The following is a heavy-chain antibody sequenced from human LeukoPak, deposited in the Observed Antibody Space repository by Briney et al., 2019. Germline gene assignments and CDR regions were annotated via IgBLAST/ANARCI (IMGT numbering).Heavy chain of an antibody. CDR2: INTNTGNP. J-gene: IGHJ4*02. CDR1: GYTFTSYA. V-gene: IGHV7-4-1*02. D-gene: IGHD6-6*01. CDR3: ARERSIAVNSLLGY. Sequence: ASVKVSCKASGYTFTSYAMNWVRQAPGHGREWRGWINTNTGNPTYAQGFTGRFVFSLDTSVSTAYLQISSLKAEETAVYYCARERSIAVNSLLGYWGQGTLVTVSS.